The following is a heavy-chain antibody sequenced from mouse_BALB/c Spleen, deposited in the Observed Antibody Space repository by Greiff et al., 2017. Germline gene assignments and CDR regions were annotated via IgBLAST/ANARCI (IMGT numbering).Heavy chain of an antibody. CDR3: AGYGNWPAWCAY. Sequence: QVQLQQSGAELVRPGTSVKVSCKASGYAFTNYLIEWVKQRPGQGLEWIGVINPGSGGTNYNEKFKGKATLTAGKSSSTAYMQLSSLTSDDSAVYFCAGYGNWPAWCAYWGQGTLVTVSA. J-gene: IGHJ3*01. CDR2: INPGSGGT. V-gene: IGHV1-54*01. D-gene: IGHD2-10*02. CDR1: GYAFTNYL.